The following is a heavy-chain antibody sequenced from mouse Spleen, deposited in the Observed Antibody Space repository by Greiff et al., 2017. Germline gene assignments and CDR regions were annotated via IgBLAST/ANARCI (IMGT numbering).Heavy chain of an antibody. CDR1: GYTFTDYY. V-gene: IGHV1-76*01. CDR3: AREYSNYVGDWYFDV. Sequence: QVQLQQSGAELVRPGASVKLSCKASGYTFTDYYINWVKQRPGQGLEWIARIYPGSGNTYYNEKFKGKATLTAEKSSSTAYMQLSSLTSEDSAVYFCAREYSNYVGDWYFDVWGAGTTVTVSS. CDR2: IYPGSGNT. D-gene: IGHD2-5*01. J-gene: IGHJ1*01.